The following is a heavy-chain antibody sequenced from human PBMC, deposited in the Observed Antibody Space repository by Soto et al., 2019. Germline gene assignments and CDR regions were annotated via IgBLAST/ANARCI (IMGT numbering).Heavy chain of an antibody. V-gene: IGHV3-48*01. J-gene: IGHJ3*02. CDR1: GFTFSSYS. Sequence: EVQLVESGGGLVQPGGSLRLSCAASGFTFSSYSMNWVRQAPGKGLEWVSYISSSSSTIYYADSVKGRFTISRDNAKNSLYLQMNSLRAEDTAVYYCARDHGIWFGWSPDAFDIWGQGTMVTVSS. CDR2: ISSSSSTI. CDR3: ARDHGIWFGWSPDAFDI. D-gene: IGHD3-10*01.